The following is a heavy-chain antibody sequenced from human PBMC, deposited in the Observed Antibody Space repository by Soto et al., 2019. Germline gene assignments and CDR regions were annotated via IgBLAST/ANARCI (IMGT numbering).Heavy chain of an antibody. CDR2: ISTSTSYI. J-gene: IGHJ3*02. Sequence: VGSLRLSCAASGFTFSSYGMNWVRQAPGKGLEWVSSISTSTSYIYYADPVKGRFTISRDNAKNSVYLQMNSLRAEDTAVYYCARLYCRGGSCYSGDAFDIWGQGTMVTVSS. V-gene: IGHV3-21*01. CDR1: GFTFSSYG. CDR3: ARLYCRGGSCYSGDAFDI. D-gene: IGHD2-15*01.